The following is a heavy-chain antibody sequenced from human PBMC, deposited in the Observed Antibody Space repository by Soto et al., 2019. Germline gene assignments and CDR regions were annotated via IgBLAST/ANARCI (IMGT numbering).Heavy chain of an antibody. CDR1: GGSISSYY. V-gene: IGHV4-59*01. Sequence: SETLSLTCTVSGGSISSYYWSWIRQPPGKGLEWIGYIYYSGSTNYNPSLKSRVTISVDTSKNQFSLKLSSVTAEDTAVYYCARVPPQQLVRHNWFDPWGQGTLVTVSS. J-gene: IGHJ5*02. CDR2: IYYSGST. D-gene: IGHD6-13*01. CDR3: ARVPPQQLVRHNWFDP.